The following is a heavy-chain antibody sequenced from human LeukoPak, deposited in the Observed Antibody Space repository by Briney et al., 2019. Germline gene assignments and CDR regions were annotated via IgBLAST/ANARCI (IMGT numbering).Heavy chain of an antibody. CDR1: GFAVSSNN. J-gene: IGHJ6*02. CDR2: IYSGGNT. Sequence: GGSLRLSCAASGFAVSSNNMNWVRQAPGKGLEWVSVIYSGGNTYYADSVKGRFTISRDSSKNTLYLQMNSLRAEDTAVYYCATDTVTTFRFRDYYYYGMDVWGQGTTVTVSS. D-gene: IGHD4-17*01. CDR3: ATDTVTTFRFRDYYYYGMDV. V-gene: IGHV3-53*01.